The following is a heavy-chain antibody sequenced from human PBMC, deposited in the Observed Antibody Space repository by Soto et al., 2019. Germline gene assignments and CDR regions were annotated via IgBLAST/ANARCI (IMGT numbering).Heavy chain of an antibody. CDR2: IIPILGIA. V-gene: IGHV1-69*02. CDR1: GGTFSSYT. D-gene: IGHD3-3*01. CDR3: ASEWEGRDFWSGENYYMDV. J-gene: IGHJ6*03. Sequence: GASVKVSCKASGGTFSSYTISWVRQAPGQGLEWMGRIIPILGIANYAQKFQGRVTITADKSTSTAYMELSSLRSEDTAVYYCASEWEGRDFWSGENYYMDVWGKGTTVTVPS.